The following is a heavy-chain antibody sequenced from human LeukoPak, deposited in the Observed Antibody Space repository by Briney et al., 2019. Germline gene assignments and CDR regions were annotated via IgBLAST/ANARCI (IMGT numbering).Heavy chain of an antibody. Sequence: SVKVSCKASGGTFSSYAISWVRQAPGQGLEWMGGIIPIFGTANYGQKFQGRVTITADESTSTAYMELSSLRSEDTAVYYCALRPISPSTVTDYFDYWGQGTLVTVSS. CDR3: ALRPISPSTVTDYFDY. D-gene: IGHD4-17*01. V-gene: IGHV1-69*13. CDR1: GGTFSSYA. CDR2: IIPIFGTA. J-gene: IGHJ4*02.